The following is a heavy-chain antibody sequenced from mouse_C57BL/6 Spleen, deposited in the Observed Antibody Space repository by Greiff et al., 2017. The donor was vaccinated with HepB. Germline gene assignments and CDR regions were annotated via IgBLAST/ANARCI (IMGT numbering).Heavy chain of an antibody. CDR2: IRNKANGYTT. V-gene: IGHV7-3*01. J-gene: IGHJ1*03. Sequence: EVKLMESGGGLVQPGGSLSLSCAASGFTFTDYYMSWVRQPPGKALEWLGFIRNKANGYTTEYSASVKGRFTISRDNSQSILYLQMNALRAEDSATYYCARYAECWYFDVWGTGTTVTVSS. CDR1: GFTFTDYY. CDR3: ARYAECWYFDV.